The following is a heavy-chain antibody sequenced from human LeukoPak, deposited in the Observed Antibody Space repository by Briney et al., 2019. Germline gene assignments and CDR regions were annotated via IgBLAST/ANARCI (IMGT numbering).Heavy chain of an antibody. V-gene: IGHV3-9*01. CDR3: ARTQTEYSYGHPYCFDY. J-gene: IGHJ4*02. D-gene: IGHD5-18*01. CDR1: GFTFDDYA. Sequence: GGSLRLSCAASGFTFDDYAMHWVRQAPGKGLEWVSGISWNSGSIGYADSVKGRFTISRDNSKNTLYLQMNSLRAEDTAVYYCARTQTEYSYGHPYCFDYWGQGTLVTVSS. CDR2: ISWNSGSI.